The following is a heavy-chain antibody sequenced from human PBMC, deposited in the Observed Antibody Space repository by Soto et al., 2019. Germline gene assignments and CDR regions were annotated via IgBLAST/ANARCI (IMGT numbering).Heavy chain of an antibody. J-gene: IGHJ2*01. V-gene: IGHV1-18*01. CDR3: ARCYCSVGSCYTCWHFDL. CDR1: GYTFNNYG. CDR2: IGPYNGNT. Sequence: QVQLVQSGAEVKKPGASVTVSCKASGYTFNNYGISCVRQAPGQGLEWMGWIGPYNGNTDHAQNFQGRVTMTTDTSTNTAYMELRSLRSDDTALYYCARCYCSVGSCYTCWHFDLWGRGTLVTVSS. D-gene: IGHD2-15*01.